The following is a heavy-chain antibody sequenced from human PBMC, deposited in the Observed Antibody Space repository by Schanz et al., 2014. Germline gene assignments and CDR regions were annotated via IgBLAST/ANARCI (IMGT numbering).Heavy chain of an antibody. D-gene: IGHD6-19*01. Sequence: VQLVESGGGVVQPGRSLRLSCAASGFNFSSYGMHWVRQAPGKGLEWVSALTGSGTTTYYADSVKGRFIISRDNAKNSLYLQMNSLRVEDTAVYYCARDLISSGWYGWGQGTLVTVSS. CDR3: ARDLISSGWYG. CDR2: LTGSGTTT. J-gene: IGHJ4*02. CDR1: GFNFSSYG. V-gene: IGHV3-21*04.